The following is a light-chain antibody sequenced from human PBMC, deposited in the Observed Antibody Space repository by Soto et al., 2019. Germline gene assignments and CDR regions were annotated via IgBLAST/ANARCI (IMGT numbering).Light chain of an antibody. V-gene: IGKV3-20*01. CDR3: QQYEDSVLYT. Sequence: EIVLTQSPGTLSLSPGERATLSCRASQSVRSSFFAWYQQKPGQAPRLLIYDVSIRATGTPDRFSGSGSGTDFNLTINRLEPEDFAMYYCQQYEDSVLYTFGQGTKLEI. CDR1: QSVRSSF. J-gene: IGKJ2*01. CDR2: DVS.